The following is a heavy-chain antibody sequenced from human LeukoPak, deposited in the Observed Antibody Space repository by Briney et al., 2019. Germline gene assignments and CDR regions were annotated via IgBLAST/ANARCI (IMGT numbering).Heavy chain of an antibody. J-gene: IGHJ4*02. CDR1: GFTFSRNA. V-gene: IGHV3-30-3*01. CDR3: ARDAPDINMRLVVLYYFDY. Sequence: GGSLRLSCAASGFTFSRNAMHWVRQAPGKGLEWVAIISYDGSNKYYADSVKGPFTISRDNSKNTLYLQMNSLRAEDTAVYYCARDAPDINMRLVVLYYFDYWGQGTLVTVSS. CDR2: ISYDGSNK. D-gene: IGHD3-22*01.